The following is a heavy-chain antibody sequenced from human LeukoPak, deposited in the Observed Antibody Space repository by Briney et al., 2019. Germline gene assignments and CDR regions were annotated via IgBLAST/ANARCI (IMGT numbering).Heavy chain of an antibody. J-gene: IGHJ5*02. CDR2: IYYTGST. CDR3: ARVPVNIWENWFDP. Sequence: SETLSLTCTVSGGSISSSSYSWGWIRQPPGKGLEWIGNIYYTGSTYYNPSLKSRVTISVDTSKNQFSLKLSSVTAADTAVYYCARVPVNIWENWFDPRGQGTLVTVSS. D-gene: IGHD1-26*01. V-gene: IGHV4-39*07. CDR1: GGSISSSSYS.